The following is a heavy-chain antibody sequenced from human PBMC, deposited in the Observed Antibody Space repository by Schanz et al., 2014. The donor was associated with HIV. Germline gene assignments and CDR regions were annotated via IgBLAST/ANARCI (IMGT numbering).Heavy chain of an antibody. CDR1: GGTFSIIA. CDR3: ATSTPYLYDPDAFDI. J-gene: IGHJ3*02. V-gene: IGHV1-69*01. Sequence: PLVQSGAEVKRPGSSVKVSCKVTGGTFSIIAINWVRQAPGQGLHWMGGLVPVSTTAHLAKRFKGRVTITADQSTNTGYMELSRLDSEGTAVYYCATSTPYLYDPDAFDIWGQGTLVTVSS. D-gene: IGHD3-16*01. CDR2: LVPVSTTA.